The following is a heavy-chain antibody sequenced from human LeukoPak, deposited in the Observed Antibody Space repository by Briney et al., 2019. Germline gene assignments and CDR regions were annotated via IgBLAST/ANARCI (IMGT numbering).Heavy chain of an antibody. J-gene: IGHJ4*02. CDR2: ISSGSSTI. V-gene: IGHV3-48*04. D-gene: IGHD2-15*01. CDR3: ARGRLGGRSGNEY. CDR1: GYTFSSYS. Sequence: GGSLRLSCAASGYTFSSYSMNWVRQAPGKWLEWVSYISSGSSTIYYAESVKGRFGTSRHNAENSLYLQMNCLRAEDTAVYYCARGRLGGRSGNEYWGQGTLVTVSS.